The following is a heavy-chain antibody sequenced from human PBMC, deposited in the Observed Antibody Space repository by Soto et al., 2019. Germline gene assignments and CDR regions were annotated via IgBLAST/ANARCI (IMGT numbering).Heavy chain of an antibody. V-gene: IGHV4-30-4*01. D-gene: IGHD1-26*01. CDR1: GGSINSGDYY. CDR2: IHHSVSS. CDR3: DRALGGLWDCDF. Sequence: SETLSLTCTVSGGSINSGDYYWSWVRQAPGKGLEWIGYIHHSVSSYYSPSLKRRVTISLDPSKNQFSLNLSSVTAADTAVYYCDRALGGLWDCDFGGQGILVTVSS. J-gene: IGHJ4*02.